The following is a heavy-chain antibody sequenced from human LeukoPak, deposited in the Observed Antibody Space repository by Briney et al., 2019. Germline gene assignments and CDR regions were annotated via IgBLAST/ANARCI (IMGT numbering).Heavy chain of an antibody. CDR1: GGSISSYY. CDR3: ARHRDFGVVKKYFDY. J-gene: IGHJ4*03. V-gene: IGHV4-59*08. Sequence: PSETLSLTCTVSGGSISSYYWSWIRQFPGKGLEWIGYIYDSGSTNYNPSLKSRVTISVDTSKNQFSLKLSSVTAADTAVYYCARHRDFGVVKKYFDYWGQGTTVTVSS. CDR2: IYDSGST. D-gene: IGHD3-3*01.